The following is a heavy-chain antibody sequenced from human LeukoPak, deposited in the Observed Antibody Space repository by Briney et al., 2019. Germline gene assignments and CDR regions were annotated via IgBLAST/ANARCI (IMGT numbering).Heavy chain of an antibody. Sequence: GESLKISCKGSGYSFTSYWIGWVRQMPGKGLEFMGILYPGDSDTRYSPSFQGQVTISADKSISTAYLQWSSLKASDTAMYYCASYSGSYGSAFDIWGQGTMVTVSS. CDR2: LYPGDSDT. CDR1: GYSFTSYW. CDR3: ASYSGSYGSAFDI. D-gene: IGHD1-26*01. J-gene: IGHJ3*02. V-gene: IGHV5-51*01.